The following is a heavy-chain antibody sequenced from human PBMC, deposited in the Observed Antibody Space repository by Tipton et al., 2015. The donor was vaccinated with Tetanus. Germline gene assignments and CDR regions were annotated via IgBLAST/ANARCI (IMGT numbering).Heavy chain of an antibody. J-gene: IGHJ5*02. CDR3: ARKIDSVTTPLLFAP. V-gene: IGHV3-7*01. CDR1: GFTFSSYW. D-gene: IGHD4-17*01. CDR2: IKTDGSER. Sequence: SLRLSCVASGFTFSSYWMSWVRQAPGKGLEWVANIKTDGSERYYVDSVKGRFTISRDNAKDTLYLQMNGLRAEDTAVYYCARKIDSVTTPLLFAPWGQGTLVTVSS.